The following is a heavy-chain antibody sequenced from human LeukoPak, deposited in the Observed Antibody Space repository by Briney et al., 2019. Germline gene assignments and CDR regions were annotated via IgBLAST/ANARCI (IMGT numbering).Heavy chain of an antibody. Sequence: SGGCLRLSCAASGFTFSRYWMSWVRQAPGKGLEWVANIKEDGSEMYYVDSVKGRFTISRDNAKNSLYLQMNILRAEDTAVYYCARALGEFSDYWGQGTLVTVSS. J-gene: IGHJ4*02. CDR2: IKEDGSEM. CDR1: GFTFSRYW. D-gene: IGHD3-16*01. CDR3: ARALGEFSDY. V-gene: IGHV3-7*05.